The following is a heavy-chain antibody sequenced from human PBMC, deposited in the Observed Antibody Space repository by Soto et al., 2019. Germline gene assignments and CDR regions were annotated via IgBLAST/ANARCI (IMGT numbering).Heavy chain of an antibody. V-gene: IGHV3-48*03. D-gene: IGHD5-18*01. CDR1: GFTFSSYE. CDR3: ARRGYSYGMDV. J-gene: IGHJ6*02. Sequence: EVQLVESGGGLVQPGGSLRLSCAASGFTFSSYEMNWVRQAPGKGREWVSYISSSGYTIYYADSLRGRFTISRDNAKNSLYLQMNPLRVEDTAVYYCARRGYSYGMDVWGQGTTVTVSS. CDR2: ISSSGYTI.